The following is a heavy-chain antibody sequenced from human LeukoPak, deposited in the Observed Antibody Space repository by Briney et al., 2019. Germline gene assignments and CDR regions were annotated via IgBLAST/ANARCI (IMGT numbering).Heavy chain of an antibody. V-gene: IGHV3-30*04. CDR1: GFTFSSYA. D-gene: IGHD4-23*01. CDR3: AISGNGDYFDY. J-gene: IGHJ4*02. CDR2: ISYDGSNK. Sequence: PGGSLRLSCAASGFTFSSYAMHGVRQAPGKGLEGVAVISYDGSNKYYADSVKGRFTISRDNSKNTLYLQMNSLRAEDTAVCYCAISGNGDYFDYWGQGTLVTVSS.